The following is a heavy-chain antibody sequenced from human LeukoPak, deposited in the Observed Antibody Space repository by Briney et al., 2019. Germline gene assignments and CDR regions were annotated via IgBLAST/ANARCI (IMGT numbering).Heavy chain of an antibody. CDR3: ARAYRGSHGDY. CDR2: ISAYNGDT. J-gene: IGHJ4*02. Sequence: ASVKVSCKASGYTFTSYGISWVRQAPGQGLEWMGWISAYNGDTNYAQKLQGRLTVTTDTSTTTAYMELRSLTSDDTVVYYCARAYRGSHGDYWGQGTLVTVSS. D-gene: IGHD3-10*01. CDR1: GYTFTSYG. V-gene: IGHV1-18*01.